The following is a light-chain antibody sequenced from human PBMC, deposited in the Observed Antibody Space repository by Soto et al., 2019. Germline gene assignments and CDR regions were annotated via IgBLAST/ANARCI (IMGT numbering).Light chain of an antibody. CDR2: GAF. Sequence: EIVISQSPATVSVYPGERVTLSCRASQSVSSNLAWYQQKPGQAPSLLIYGAFTRATGIPARFSGTGSGTEFTLTISSLQSEDFALYYCPQYNDWPLTFGQGTKVDI. CDR1: QSVSSN. CDR3: PQYNDWPLT. V-gene: IGKV3-15*01. J-gene: IGKJ1*01.